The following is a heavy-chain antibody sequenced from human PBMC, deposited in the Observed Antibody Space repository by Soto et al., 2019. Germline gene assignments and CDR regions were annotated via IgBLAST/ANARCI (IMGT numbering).Heavy chain of an antibody. D-gene: IGHD2-21*02. CDR3: VRGKVGTNPNWLDP. V-gene: IGHV3-66*01. J-gene: IGHJ5*02. Sequence: EVQLVESGGGLVQPGGSLRLSCAASGFSVSSSYLYWVRQAPGKGLEWVSSIYLSGSTYYTDSVKGRFSISRDSSKNTLYLQMNSLGAEDTAIYYCVRGKVGTNPNWLDPWGQGRLVTVSS. CDR1: GFSVSSSY. CDR2: IYLSGST.